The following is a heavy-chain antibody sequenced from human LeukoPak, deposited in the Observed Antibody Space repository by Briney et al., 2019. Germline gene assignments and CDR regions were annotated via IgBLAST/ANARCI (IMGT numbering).Heavy chain of an antibody. D-gene: IGHD3-22*01. CDR1: GFTFSSYA. J-gene: IGHJ4*02. CDR2: ISNSGGST. CDR3: AKKASSGYYYAFDY. Sequence: GGCLRHSCAASGFTFSSYAMSWVRQGPGKRLECVSAISNSGGSTYYADSVKGRFTISKDNSKKTLYLEIKSLRAESTAVYYCAKKASSGYYYAFDYWGQENLVTVSS. V-gene: IGHV3-23*01.